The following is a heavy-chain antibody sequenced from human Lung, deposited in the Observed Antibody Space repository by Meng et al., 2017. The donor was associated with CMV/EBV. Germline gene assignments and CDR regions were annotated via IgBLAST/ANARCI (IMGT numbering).Heavy chain of an antibody. J-gene: IGHJ4*02. Sequence: GGSLRLSCAASGFRFDDYGMHWVRQTPGKGLEWVAFIRHDGTNKFYGDSVKGRFTISRDNSKNTVYLQMNSLRPGETAVYYCAKDLLLFGGPNAYFDQWGQGTXVTVSS. CDR2: IRHDGTNK. D-gene: IGHD3-16*01. CDR3: AKDLLLFGGPNAYFDQ. V-gene: IGHV3-30*02. CDR1: GFRFDDYG.